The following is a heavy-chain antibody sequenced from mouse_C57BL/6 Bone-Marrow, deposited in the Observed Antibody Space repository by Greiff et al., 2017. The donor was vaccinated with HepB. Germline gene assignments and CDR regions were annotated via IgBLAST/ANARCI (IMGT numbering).Heavy chain of an antibody. CDR2: IYPGNSDT. Sequence: VQLQQSGTVLARPGASVKMSCKTSGYTFTSYWMHWVKQRPGQGLEWIGAIYPGNSDTSYNQKFKGKAKLTAVISASTAYMELSSLTNEDSAVYYCTRDSYLYWYFDVWGTGTTVTVSS. CDR1: GYTFTSYW. CDR3: TRDSYLYWYFDV. V-gene: IGHV1-5*01. D-gene: IGHD5-5*01. J-gene: IGHJ1*03.